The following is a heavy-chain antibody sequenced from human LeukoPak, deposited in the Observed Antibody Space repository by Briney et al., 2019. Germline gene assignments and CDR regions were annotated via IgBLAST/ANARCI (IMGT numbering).Heavy chain of an antibody. Sequence: EASVKVSCKASGGTFSSYAISWVRQAPGQGLEWMERIIPIFGTANYAQKFQGRVTITTDESTSTAYMELSSLRSEDTAVYYCARDRVLLGYYWGQGTLVTVSS. CDR3: ARDRVLLGYY. CDR1: GGTFSSYA. D-gene: IGHD3-10*01. CDR2: IIPIFGTA. V-gene: IGHV1-69*05. J-gene: IGHJ4*02.